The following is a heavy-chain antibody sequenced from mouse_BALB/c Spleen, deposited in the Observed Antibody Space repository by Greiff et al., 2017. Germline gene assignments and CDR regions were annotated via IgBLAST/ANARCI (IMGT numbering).Heavy chain of an antibody. J-gene: IGHJ4*01. CDR2: IRNKANGYTT. CDR3: ARDHSTMITFLAMDY. Sequence: EVQVVESGGGLVQPGGSLRLSCATSGFTFTDYYMSWVRQPPGKALEWFGFIRNKANGYTTEYSASVKGRFTISRDNSQSILYLQMNTLRAEDSATYYGARDHSTMITFLAMDYWGQGTSVTVSS. D-gene: IGHD2-4*01. V-gene: IGHV7-3*02. CDR1: GFTFTDYY.